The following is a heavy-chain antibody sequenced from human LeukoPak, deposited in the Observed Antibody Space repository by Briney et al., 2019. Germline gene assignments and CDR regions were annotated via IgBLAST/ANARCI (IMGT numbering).Heavy chain of an antibody. D-gene: IGHD3-22*01. Sequence: GGSLRLSCAASGFTFSGYGMHWVRQAPGKGLEWVAVISYDGSNKDYGDSVKGRFTISRDNSKNTLDLQMNSLRAEDTAVYYCVRLTPYDSSGYYHGRTTDAFDIWGQGTMVTVSS. CDR1: GFTFSGYG. CDR3: VRLTPYDSSGYYHGRTTDAFDI. V-gene: IGHV3-30*03. CDR2: ISYDGSNK. J-gene: IGHJ3*02.